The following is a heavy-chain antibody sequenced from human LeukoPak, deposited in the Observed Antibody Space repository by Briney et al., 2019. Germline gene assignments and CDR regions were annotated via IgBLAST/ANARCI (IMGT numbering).Heavy chain of an antibody. V-gene: IGHV3-43*02. D-gene: IGHD6-19*01. J-gene: IGHJ4*02. CDR1: GFTFHDYA. CDR2: IGGDGGSA. Sequence: GGSLRLSCAASGFTFHDYAMHWVRQAPGKGLEWVCLIGGDGGSAYYADSVKGRFTISRDNSKTSLFLEMNSLRTEDTASYYCVRDGSGWRDWGQGTLVTVSS. CDR3: VRDGSGWRD.